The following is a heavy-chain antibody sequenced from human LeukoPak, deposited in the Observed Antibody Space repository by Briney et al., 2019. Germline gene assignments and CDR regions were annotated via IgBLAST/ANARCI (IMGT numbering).Heavy chain of an antibody. D-gene: IGHD5-12*01. CDR1: GFTFSSYA. CDR3: AKDRRGFGGYDSGIDY. Sequence: GGSLRLSCAASGFTFSSYAMSWVRQAPGKGLEWVSAISGSGGSTYYADSVKGRFTISRDNSKNTLYQQMNSLRAEDTAVYYCAKDRRGFGGYDSGIDYWGQGTLVTVSS. J-gene: IGHJ4*02. V-gene: IGHV3-23*01. CDR2: ISGSGGST.